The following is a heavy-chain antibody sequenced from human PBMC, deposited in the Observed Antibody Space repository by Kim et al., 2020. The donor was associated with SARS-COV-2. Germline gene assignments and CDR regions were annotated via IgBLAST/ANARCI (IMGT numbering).Heavy chain of an antibody. J-gene: IGHJ4*02. D-gene: IGHD4-17*01. CDR2: IYYSGST. Sequence: SETLSLTCTVSGGSISSSSYYWGWIRQSPGKGLEWIGSIYYSGSTYYNPSLKSRVTISVDTSKNQFSLKLSSVTAADTAVYYCARGLRRGYFDYWGQGTLVTVSS. CDR3: ARGLRRGYFDY. CDR1: GGSISSSSYY. V-gene: IGHV4-39*01.